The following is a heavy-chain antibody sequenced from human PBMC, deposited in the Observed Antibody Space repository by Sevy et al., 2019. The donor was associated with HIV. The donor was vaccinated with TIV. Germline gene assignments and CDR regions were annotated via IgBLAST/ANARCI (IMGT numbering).Heavy chain of an antibody. CDR3: QLVEGDISHGLGLRFGPYYYYYGMDV. V-gene: IGHV3-30*03. J-gene: IGHJ6*02. CDR1: GFTFSTYG. Sequence: GGSLRLSCAASGFTFSTYGMHWVRQAPGKGLEWVAVVSSDGSYKSYADSEFSLQLNSVTPEDTAVYYCARFFSFSVRDAWQQQLVEGDISHGLGLRFGPYYYYYGMDVWGQGTTVTVS. CDR2: VSSDGSYK. D-gene: IGHD6-13*01.